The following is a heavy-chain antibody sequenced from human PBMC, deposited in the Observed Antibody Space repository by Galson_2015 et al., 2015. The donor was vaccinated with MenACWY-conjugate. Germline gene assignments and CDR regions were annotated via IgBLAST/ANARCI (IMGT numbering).Heavy chain of an antibody. CDR1: GFTFSSYS. J-gene: IGHJ5*02. V-gene: IGHV3-21*01. CDR2: ISSSSSYI. Sequence: SLRLSCAASGFTFSSYSMNWVRQAPGKGLEWVSSISSSSSYIYYADSVKGRFTISRDNAKNSLYLQMNSLRAEDTAVYYCARDGLLWFHIGGWFDPWGQGTLVTVSS. CDR3: ARDGLLWFHIGGWFDP. D-gene: IGHD3-10*01.